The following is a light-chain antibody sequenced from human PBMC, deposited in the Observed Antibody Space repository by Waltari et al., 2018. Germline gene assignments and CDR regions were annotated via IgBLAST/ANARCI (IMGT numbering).Light chain of an antibody. Sequence: DIQMTQSPSSLSASVGDRVTITCQASHDISNYLNWYQQKPGKAPKVLIYDVSTLESGVPSRFSGSGSGTEFTLAINNLQPEDFATYYCQQYYRYYTFGQGTKLEIK. V-gene: IGKV1-33*01. CDR3: QQYYRYYT. J-gene: IGKJ2*01. CDR2: DVS. CDR1: HDISNY.